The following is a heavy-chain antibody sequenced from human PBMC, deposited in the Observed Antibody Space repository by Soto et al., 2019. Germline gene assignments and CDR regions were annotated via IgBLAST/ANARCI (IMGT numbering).Heavy chain of an antibody. Sequence: GASVKASCKASGYTFTAYCVQWVRQAPGQGLQWMGWINPNSGDTKYAQEFQGRVTLTRDTSISTVYMELSRLNSDDPAVYYCARDMEYYYGSRSGNGHGVLGQATTVAVYS. CDR3: ARDMEYYYGSRSGNGHGV. V-gene: IGHV1-2*02. CDR1: GYTFTAYC. J-gene: IGHJ6*02. CDR2: INPNSGDT. D-gene: IGHD3-10*01.